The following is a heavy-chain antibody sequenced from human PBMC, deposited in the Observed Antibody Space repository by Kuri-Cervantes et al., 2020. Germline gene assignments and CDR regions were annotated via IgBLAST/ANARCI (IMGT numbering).Heavy chain of an antibody. J-gene: IGHJ4*02. D-gene: IGHD1-26*01. CDR2: INTDGTTI. Sequence: GESLKISCAASGFTFSSYWMSWVRQAPGKGLMWVSRINTDGTTINYADPVKGRFTISRDNAKNTVYLQMNSLRAEDTAVYYCARGASGSYYQDYWGQGTLVTVSS. CDR1: GFTFSSYW. V-gene: IGHV3-74*01. CDR3: ARGASGSYYQDY.